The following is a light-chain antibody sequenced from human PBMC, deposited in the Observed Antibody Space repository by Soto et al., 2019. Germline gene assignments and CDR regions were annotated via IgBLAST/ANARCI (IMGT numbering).Light chain of an antibody. CDR1: QSVSNNY. Sequence: VLTQSPGTLSLSPGDSATLSCRGSQSVSNNYLAWYQQKPGQAPRLLIYGASNRATGIPDRFSGSGSGAEFTLTISDLQSEDFAVYFCQNYDIWPLTFGGGTKVDIK. J-gene: IGKJ4*01. V-gene: IGKV3-20*01. CDR3: QNYDIWPLT. CDR2: GAS.